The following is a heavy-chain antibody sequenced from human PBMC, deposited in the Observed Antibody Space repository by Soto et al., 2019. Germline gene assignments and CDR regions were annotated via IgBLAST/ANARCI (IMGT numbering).Heavy chain of an antibody. Sequence: PSETLSLTCTVSGGSISSGDYYWSWIRQPPGKGLEWIGYIYYSGSTYYNPSLQSRVTISVDTSKNQFSLKLSYVTAADTAVYYCARVDGGGMDVWGQGTTVTVFS. CDR1: GGSISSGDYY. V-gene: IGHV4-30-4*01. CDR3: ARVDGGGMDV. CDR2: IYYSGST. D-gene: IGHD3-3*01. J-gene: IGHJ6*02.